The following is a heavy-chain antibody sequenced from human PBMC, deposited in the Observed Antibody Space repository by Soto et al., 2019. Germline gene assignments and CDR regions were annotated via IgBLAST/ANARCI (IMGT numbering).Heavy chain of an antibody. CDR1: GFTFSDYY. CDR2: ISSSSSYT. CDR3: ARDGYRYGNYYGMDA. Sequence: GGSLRLSCAASGFTFSDYYMTWIRQAPGKGLEWVSYISSSSSYTNYADSVKGRFTISRDNSKNSLYLQMNSLRPEDTAVYYCARDGYRYGNYYGMDAWGQGTTVTVSS. J-gene: IGHJ6*02. D-gene: IGHD5-12*01. V-gene: IGHV3-11*06.